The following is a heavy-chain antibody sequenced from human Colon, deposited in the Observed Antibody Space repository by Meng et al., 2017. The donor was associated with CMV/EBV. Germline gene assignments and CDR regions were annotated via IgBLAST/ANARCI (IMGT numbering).Heavy chain of an antibody. V-gene: IGHV1-2*02. CDR3: ARDLRGSARYYYGMDV. J-gene: IGHJ6*02. Sequence: ASVKVSCKASGYTFTGYYMHWVRQAPGQGLEWMGWINPNSGGTNYAQKFQGRVTMTRDTSISTAYMELSRLRSDDTAVYYCARDLRGSARYYYGMDVWGQGTTVTVSS. CDR1: GYTFTGYY. D-gene: IGHD3-10*01. CDR2: INPNSGGT.